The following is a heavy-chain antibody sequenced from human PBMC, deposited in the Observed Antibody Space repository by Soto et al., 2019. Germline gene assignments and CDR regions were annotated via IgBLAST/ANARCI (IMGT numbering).Heavy chain of an antibody. CDR1: GFTFSSYW. J-gene: IGHJ6*02. CDR3: ARGKTNVYALDV. V-gene: IGHV3-74*01. CDR2: IKGDGSST. Sequence: EVQLVESGGDLVQPGGSLRLSCAASGFTFSSYWMHWVRQAPGKEPVWVSRIKGDGSSTNSADSLQGRFTISRDNAKSTLYLQINSLRAEDTAVYYCARGKTNVYALDVWGQGTAVTVSS.